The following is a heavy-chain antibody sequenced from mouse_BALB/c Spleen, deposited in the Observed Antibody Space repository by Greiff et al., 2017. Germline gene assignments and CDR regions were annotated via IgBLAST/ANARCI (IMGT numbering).Heavy chain of an antibody. J-gene: IGHJ2*01. CDR3: ARQDLDY. CDR1: GFTFSSYT. V-gene: IGHV5-12-2*01. CDR2: ISNGGGST. Sequence: EVKLMESGGGLVQPGGSLKLSCAASGFTFSSYTMSWVRQTPEKRLEWVAYISNGGGSTYYPDTVKGRFTISRDNAKNTLYLQMSSLKSEDTAMYYCARQDLDYWGQGTTLTVSS.